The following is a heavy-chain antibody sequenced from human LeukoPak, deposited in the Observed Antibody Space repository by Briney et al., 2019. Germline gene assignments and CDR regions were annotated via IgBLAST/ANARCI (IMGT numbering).Heavy chain of an antibody. CDR2: ISSSSSYI. V-gene: IGHV3-21*05. Sequence: GGSLRLSCAASGFTFSSYEMNWVRQAPGKGLEWVSYISSSSSYIYYADSVKGRFTISRDNAKNSLYLQMNSLRAEDTAVYYCARIGQQLGQPDCYYYMDVWGKGTTVTISS. J-gene: IGHJ6*03. CDR1: GFTFSSYE. D-gene: IGHD6-13*01. CDR3: ARIGQQLGQPDCYYYMDV.